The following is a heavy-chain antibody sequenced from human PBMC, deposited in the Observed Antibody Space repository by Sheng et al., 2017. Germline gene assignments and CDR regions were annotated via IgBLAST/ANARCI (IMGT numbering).Heavy chain of an antibody. CDR3: ARDFYETYDFRSPPDSDYYCGMDV. V-gene: IGHV3-30*03. Sequence: QVQLVESGGGVVQPGRSLRLSCAASGFTFSSYGMHWVRQAPGKGLEWVAVISYDGSNKYYADSVKGRFTISRDNSKNTLYLQMNSLRAEDTAVYYCARDFYETYDFRSPPDSDYYCGMDVWGQGTTVTVS. J-gene: IGHJ6*02. CDR2: ISYDGSNK. D-gene: IGHD3-3*01. CDR1: GFTFSSYG.